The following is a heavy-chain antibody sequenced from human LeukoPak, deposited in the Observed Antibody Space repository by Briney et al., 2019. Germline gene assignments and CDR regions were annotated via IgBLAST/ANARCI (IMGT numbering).Heavy chain of an antibody. CDR1: GGSFSGYY. D-gene: IGHD6-6*01. CDR3: ARSRDDPIAARPWDYYYYYMDV. CDR2: INHSGST. J-gene: IGHJ6*03. V-gene: IGHV4-34*01. Sequence: SETLSLTCAVYGGSFSGYYWSWIRQPPGKGLEWIGEINHSGSTNYNPSLKSRVTISVDTSKNQFSLKLSSVTAADTAVYYCARSRDDPIAARPWDYYYYYMDVWGKGTTVTVSS.